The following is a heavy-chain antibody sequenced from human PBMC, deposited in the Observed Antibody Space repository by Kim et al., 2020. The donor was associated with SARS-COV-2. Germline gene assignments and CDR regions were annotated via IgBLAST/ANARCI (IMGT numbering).Heavy chain of an antibody. CDR3: ARLAGDPSTDFDY. J-gene: IGHJ4*02. Sequence: NYSPTCPGHVTISADKSISTAYLQWSSLKASDTAMYYCARLAGDPSTDFDYWGQGTLVTVSS. D-gene: IGHD3-10*01. V-gene: IGHV5-10-1*01.